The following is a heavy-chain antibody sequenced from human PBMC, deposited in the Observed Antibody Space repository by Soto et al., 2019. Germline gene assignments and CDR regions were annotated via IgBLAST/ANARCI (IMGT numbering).Heavy chain of an antibody. J-gene: IGHJ4*02. D-gene: IGHD6-13*01. Sequence: SETLSLTCSVSGGSVGTYFWSWIRQPPGEGLQWIGHLYNGGSTRYNPSLKSRVSISVDTYNNQFSLRLNSVTAADTAVYYCARESHPAAAVDYWGQGPLVTVS. CDR3: ARESHPAAAVDY. CDR2: LYNGGST. CDR1: GGSVGTYF. V-gene: IGHV4-59*02.